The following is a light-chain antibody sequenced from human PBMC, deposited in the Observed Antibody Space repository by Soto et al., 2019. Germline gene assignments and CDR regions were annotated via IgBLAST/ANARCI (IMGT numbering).Light chain of an antibody. CDR3: AAWDDSLSGWV. CDR2: RTN. V-gene: IGLV1-47*01. J-gene: IGLJ3*02. Sequence: QSVLPQPPSASGTPGQRVTISCSGSSSNIGSNYVYWYQQLPGTAPKLLIYRTNQRPSGVPDRFSGSRSGTSAPLAISGLRSEDEADYYCAAWDDSLSGWVFGGGTKLTVL. CDR1: SSNIGSNY.